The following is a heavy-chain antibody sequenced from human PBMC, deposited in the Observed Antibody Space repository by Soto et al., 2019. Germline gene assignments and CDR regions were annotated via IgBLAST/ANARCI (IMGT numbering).Heavy chain of an antibody. V-gene: IGHV3-15*07. Sequence: EVQLVESGGGLVKPGGSLRLSCAASGFTFSNAWMNWVRQAPGKGLEWVGRIKSKTDGGTTDYAGPVKGRFTISRDDSKNTLSLQMNSLKTEDTAVYYCTTLQYSSASRGYYYYYGMDVWGQGTTVTVSS. CDR3: TTLQYSSASRGYYYYYGMDV. J-gene: IGHJ6*02. CDR1: GFTFSNAW. CDR2: IKSKTDGGTT. D-gene: IGHD6-6*01.